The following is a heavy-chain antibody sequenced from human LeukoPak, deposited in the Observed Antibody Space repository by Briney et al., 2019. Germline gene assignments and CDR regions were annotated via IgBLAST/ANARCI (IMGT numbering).Heavy chain of an antibody. J-gene: IGHJ6*03. CDR2: ISYDGTNK. D-gene: IGHD1-20*01. Sequence: QPGRSLRLSCAASGFTFSSYGMHWVRQAPGKGLEWVAVISYDGTNKYYADSVKGRFTISRDNSKNTLYLQMNSLRADDTAVYYCARDGAGYNWNDETDYYYYYYMDVWGKGTTVTVSS. CDR3: ARDGAGYNWNDETDYYYYYYMDV. V-gene: IGHV3-30*03. CDR1: GFTFSSYG.